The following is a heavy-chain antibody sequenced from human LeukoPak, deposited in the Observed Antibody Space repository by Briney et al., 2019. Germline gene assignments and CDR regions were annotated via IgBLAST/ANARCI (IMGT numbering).Heavy chain of an antibody. CDR3: ARDQGTIVATFLDY. J-gene: IGHJ4*02. CDR2: ISAYNGDT. D-gene: IGHD5-12*01. CDR1: GYTFTSYG. V-gene: IGHV1-18*01. Sequence: ASVKVSCKASGYTFTSYGINWVRQAPGQGLEWMGWISAYNGDTNYAQKLQGRVTMTTDTSTSTAYMELRSLRSDDTAVYYCARDQGTIVATFLDYWGQGTLVTVSS.